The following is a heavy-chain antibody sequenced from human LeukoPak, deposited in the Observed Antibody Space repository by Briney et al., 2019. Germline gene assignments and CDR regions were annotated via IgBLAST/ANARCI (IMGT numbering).Heavy chain of an antibody. CDR1: GFTFSSYA. Sequence: PGGSLRLSCAASGFTFSSYAMSWVRQAPGKGLEWVSAISGSGGSTYYADSLKGRFTISRDNSKNTLYLQMNSLRAEDTAVYYCAKDGLPYYYDSSGYYLDYWGQGTLVTVSS. V-gene: IGHV3-23*01. CDR3: AKDGLPYYYDSSGYYLDY. J-gene: IGHJ4*02. CDR2: ISGSGGST. D-gene: IGHD3-22*01.